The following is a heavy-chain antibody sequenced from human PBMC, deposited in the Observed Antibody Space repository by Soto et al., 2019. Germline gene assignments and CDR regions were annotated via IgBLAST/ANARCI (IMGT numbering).Heavy chain of an antibody. V-gene: IGHV3-23*01. J-gene: IGHJ4*02. CDR2: ISASGGTT. CDR3: AKDSLAIPEGGYDY. D-gene: IGHD5-12*01. Sequence: VQLLESGGGLVQPGGSLRLSCAASGFTFNNYAMSWVRQAPGKGLEWVSGISASGGTTYYADSVKGRFTVSRDSSKNTLSLQMNSLRIEDTAVYYCAKDSLAIPEGGYDYWGQGTLVTVSS. CDR1: GFTFNNYA.